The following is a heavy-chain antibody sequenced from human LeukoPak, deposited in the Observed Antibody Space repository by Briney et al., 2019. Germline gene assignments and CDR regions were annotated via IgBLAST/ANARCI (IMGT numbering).Heavy chain of an antibody. CDR1: GYSFTSYW. CDR3: ARQTAMGRSGDY. J-gene: IGHJ4*02. CDR2: IDPSDSET. D-gene: IGHD5-18*01. V-gene: IGHV5-51*01. Sequence: GESLKISCKASGYSFTSYWIGWVRRIPGKGLEWMGIIDPSDSETRYTPSFQGQVTISVDKSLTTTDLQWNSLKASDTAMYYCARQTAMGRSGDYWGQGTLVTVSS.